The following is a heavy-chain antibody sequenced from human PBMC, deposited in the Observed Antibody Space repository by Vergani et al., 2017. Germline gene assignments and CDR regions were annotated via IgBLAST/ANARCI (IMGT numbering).Heavy chain of an antibody. Sequence: QLTLKESGPTLVKPTQTLTLTCTFSGFSLNTRGVSVAWIRQPPGKALDWLALIYLNDDQHYSPSLNNRVTITQDTSKKQVVLTMTKMDYVDTGTYYCVYRKTECGTTGCFYPFYYYYYMDVWVKGTTVTVSS. V-gene: IGHV2-5*04. D-gene: IGHD1-7*01. J-gene: IGHJ6*03. CDR1: GFSLNTRGVS. CDR2: IYLNDDQ. CDR3: VYRKTECGTTGCFYPFYYYYYMDV.